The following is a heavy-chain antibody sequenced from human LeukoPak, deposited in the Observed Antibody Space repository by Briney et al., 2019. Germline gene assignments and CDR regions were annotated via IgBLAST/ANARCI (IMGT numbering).Heavy chain of an antibody. V-gene: IGHV1-18*01. CDR2: ISAYNGNT. Sequence: ASVTVSCKSSGYTFTSYGISWVRQAPGQGLEWMGWISAYNGNTNYAQKLQGRVTMTTDTSTSTAYMELRSLRSDGTAVYYCASRYCSSTSCHHDYWGQGTLVTVSS. CDR1: GYTFTSYG. CDR3: ASRYCSSTSCHHDY. D-gene: IGHD2-2*01. J-gene: IGHJ4*02.